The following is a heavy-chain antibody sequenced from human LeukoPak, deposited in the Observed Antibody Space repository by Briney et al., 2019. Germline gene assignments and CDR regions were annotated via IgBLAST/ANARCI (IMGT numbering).Heavy chain of an antibody. CDR1: GFTFSSYG. J-gene: IGHJ4*02. CDR2: IRYDGSNK. Sequence: GGSLRLSCAASGFTFSSYGMHWVRRAPGKGLEWVAVIRYDGSNKYYADSVKGRFTISRDNSKNTLYLQMNSLRAEDTAVYYCARMYYDFWSGYSFFDYWGQGTLVTVSS. D-gene: IGHD3-3*01. CDR3: ARMYYDFWSGYSFFDY. V-gene: IGHV3-33*01.